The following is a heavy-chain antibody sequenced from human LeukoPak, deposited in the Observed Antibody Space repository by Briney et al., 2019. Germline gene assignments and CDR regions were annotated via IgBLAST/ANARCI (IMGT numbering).Heavy chain of an antibody. V-gene: IGHV4-4*07. D-gene: IGHD4-17*01. CDR1: GGSISIYY. CDR2: VYTSGST. CDR3: ARGPTTVTRAFDY. Sequence: SETLSLTCTVSGGSISIYYWSWIRQPAGKGLEWIGHVYTSGSTNYNPSLKSRVTMSVDTSKNQFSLKLSSVTAADTAVYYCARGPTTVTRAFDYWGQGTLVTVSS. J-gene: IGHJ4*02.